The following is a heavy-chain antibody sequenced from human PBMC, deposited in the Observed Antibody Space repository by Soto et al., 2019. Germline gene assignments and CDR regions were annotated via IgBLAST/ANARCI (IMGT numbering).Heavy chain of an antibody. J-gene: IGHJ4*02. CDR1: GGIFSSYA. CDR3: ARVGGVGAPPGADY. D-gene: IGHD1-26*01. V-gene: IGHV1-69*13. CDR2: VIPILGQA. Sequence: SVKVSCKASGGIFSSYAISWLRQAPGQGLEWMGAVIPILGQAYYAQNLQDRVTITADESTRTTYMELSSLRSEDTAVYFCARVGGVGAPPGADYWGQGTLVTVSS.